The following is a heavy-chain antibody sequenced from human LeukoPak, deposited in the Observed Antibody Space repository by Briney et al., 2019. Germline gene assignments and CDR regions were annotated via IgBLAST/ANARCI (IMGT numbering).Heavy chain of an antibody. D-gene: IGHD4-17*01. J-gene: IGHJ3*02. CDR2: IIPILGIA. Sequence: ASVKVSCKASGGTFSSYTISWVRQAPGQGLEWMGRIIPILGIANYAQKFQGRVTITADKSTSTAYMELSSLRSEDTAVYYCARSAYGDYPAAAFDIWGQGTMATVSS. V-gene: IGHV1-69*02. CDR1: GGTFSSYT. CDR3: ARSAYGDYPAAAFDI.